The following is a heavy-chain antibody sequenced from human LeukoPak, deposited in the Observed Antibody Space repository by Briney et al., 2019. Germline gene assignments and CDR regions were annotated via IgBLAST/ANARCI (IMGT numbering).Heavy chain of an antibody. Sequence: GGSLRLSCAASGFTFSSYAMSWVRQAPGKGLEWVSAISGSGGSTFDADSVKGRFTVSRNNSMNTLYLQSNSLRADDTAVYYCARNQKGFDHWGQGTLVTVSS. V-gene: IGHV3-23*01. J-gene: IGHJ4*02. CDR1: GFTFSSYA. CDR3: ARNQKGFDH. CDR2: ISGSGGST.